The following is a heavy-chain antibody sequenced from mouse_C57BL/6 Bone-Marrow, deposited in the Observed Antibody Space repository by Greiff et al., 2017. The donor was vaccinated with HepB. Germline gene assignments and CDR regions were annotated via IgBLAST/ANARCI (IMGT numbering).Heavy chain of an antibody. Sequence: QVQLQQSGAELVKPGASVKISCKASGYAFSSYWMNWVKQRPGKGLEWIGQIYPGDGDTNYNGKFKGKATLTADKSSSTAYMQLSSLTSEDSAVYFCARSSIYYYGSSVPFDYWGQGTTLTVSS. V-gene: IGHV1-80*01. CDR2: IYPGDGDT. CDR1: GYAFSSYW. J-gene: IGHJ2*01. D-gene: IGHD1-1*01. CDR3: ARSSIYYYGSSVPFDY.